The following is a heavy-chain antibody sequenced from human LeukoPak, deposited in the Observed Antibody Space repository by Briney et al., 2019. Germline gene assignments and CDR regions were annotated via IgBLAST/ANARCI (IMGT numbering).Heavy chain of an antibody. V-gene: IGHV3-74*01. CDR3: ARGYGSSWFYFDY. D-gene: IGHD6-13*01. CDR1: GFPFSASW. Sequence: PGGSLRLSCAASGFPFSASWMHWVRRVPGEGLVWVSRISADGSSFNYADSVKGRFTTSRDNAKNTVYLQMNSLRAEDTAVYHCARGYGSSWFYFDYWGQGTPITVSS. CDR2: ISADGSSF. J-gene: IGHJ4*02.